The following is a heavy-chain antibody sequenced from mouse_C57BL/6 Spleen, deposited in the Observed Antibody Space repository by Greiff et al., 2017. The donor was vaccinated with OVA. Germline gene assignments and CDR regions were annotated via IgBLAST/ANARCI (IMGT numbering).Heavy chain of an antibody. Sequence: VKLMESGPELVKPGASVKISCKASGYAFSSSWMNWVKQRPGKGLEWIGRIYPGDGDTNYNGKFKGKATLTADKSSSTAYMQLSSLTSEDSAVYFCARPDYSNPAMDYWGQGTSVTVSS. D-gene: IGHD2-5*01. V-gene: IGHV1-82*01. CDR3: ARPDYSNPAMDY. CDR1: GYAFSSSW. CDR2: IYPGDGDT. J-gene: IGHJ4*01.